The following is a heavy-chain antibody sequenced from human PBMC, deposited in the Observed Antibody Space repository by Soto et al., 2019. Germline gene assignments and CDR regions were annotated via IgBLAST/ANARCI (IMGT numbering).Heavy chain of an antibody. J-gene: IGHJ4*02. CDR2: VNPTGGST. CDR1: GYTFTSYY. CDR3: ARHLAAGDS. V-gene: IGHV1-46*03. Sequence: ASVKVSCKASGYTFTSYYIHWVRQAPGQGLEWMAIVNPTGGSTNYAQKFQGRITVTFDTSTSTVFMELNSLRYEDTAVYYCARHLAAGDSWGQGALVTVSS. D-gene: IGHD6-25*01.